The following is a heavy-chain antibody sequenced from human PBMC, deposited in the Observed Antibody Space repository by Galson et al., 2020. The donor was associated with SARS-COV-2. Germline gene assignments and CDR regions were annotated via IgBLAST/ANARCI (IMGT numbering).Heavy chain of an antibody. CDR2: IYYSGST. D-gene: IGHD3-22*01. Sequence: SETLSLTCTVSSGSISSGGYYWSWIRQHPGKGLEWIGYIYYSGSTYYNPSLKSRVTISVDTSKNQFSLKLSSVTAADTAVYYCARVIRDRYYDSSGYYFTEDYFDYWGQGTLVTVSS. CDR1: SGSISSGGYY. V-gene: IGHV4-31*03. CDR3: ARVIRDRYYDSSGYYFTEDYFDY. J-gene: IGHJ4*02.